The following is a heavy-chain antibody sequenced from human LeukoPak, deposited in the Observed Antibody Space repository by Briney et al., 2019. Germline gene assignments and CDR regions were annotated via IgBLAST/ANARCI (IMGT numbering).Heavy chain of an antibody. CDR1: GFTFSSYS. CDR2: ISGSSNYR. J-gene: IGHJ4*02. V-gene: IGHV3-21*01. CDR3: AREDSSSFDY. D-gene: IGHD6-13*01. Sequence: PGGSLRLSCAASGFTFSSYSMNWVRQAPGKGLEWVSCISGSSNYRYYADSLKGRFTISRDNAKNSLYLQMNSLRAEDTAVYYCAREDSSSFDYWGQGTLVTVSS.